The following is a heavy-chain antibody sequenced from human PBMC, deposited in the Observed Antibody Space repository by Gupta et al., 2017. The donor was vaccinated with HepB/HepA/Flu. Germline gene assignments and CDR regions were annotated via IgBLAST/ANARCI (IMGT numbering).Heavy chain of an antibody. CDR2: IKKDGSEK. J-gene: IGHJ5*02. V-gene: IGHV3-7*01. Sequence: EVQLVESGGDLVQPGGSLRLSCAASGFTFSDFWRSWVRQAPGKGLEWVANIKKDGSEKYYVDSVKGRLIIARENAKNSLYLQRNSLRVEDTAVYYWARPGFAAAATFGWFNPWGQGTLVNVSS. D-gene: IGHD6-13*01. CDR1: GFTFSDFW. CDR3: ARPGFAAAATFGWFNP.